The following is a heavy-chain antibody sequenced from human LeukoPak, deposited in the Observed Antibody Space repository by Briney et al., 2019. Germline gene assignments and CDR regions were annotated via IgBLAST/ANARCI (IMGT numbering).Heavy chain of an antibody. CDR1: GGSISSYY. CDR2: IYYSGST. V-gene: IGHV4-59*08. D-gene: IGHD4-17*01. J-gene: IGHJ4*02. Sequence: SETLSLTCTVSGGSISSYYWSWIRQPPGKGLEWIGYIYYSGSTNYNPSLKSRVTISVDTSKNQFSLKLSSVTAADTAVYYCASGTMLRTVTTFDYWGQGTLVTVSS. CDR3: ASGTMLRTVTTFDY.